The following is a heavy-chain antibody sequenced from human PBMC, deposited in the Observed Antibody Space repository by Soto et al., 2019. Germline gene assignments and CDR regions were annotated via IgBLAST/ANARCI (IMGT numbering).Heavy chain of an antibody. J-gene: IGHJ5*02. V-gene: IGHV3-74*01. CDR2: INTDGSRT. CDR3: ARDLPHNWFDP. CDR1: GFSLNSYW. Sequence: GGSLRLSCAASGFSLNSYWMHWVRQAPGKGLVWVAVINTDGSRTNYADSVKGRFTVSRDNAKNTVYLQMNSLRAEDTAVYYCARDLPHNWFDPWGQGTRVTVSS.